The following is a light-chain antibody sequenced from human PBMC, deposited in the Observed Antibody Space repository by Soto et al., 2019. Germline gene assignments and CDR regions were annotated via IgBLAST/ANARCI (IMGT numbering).Light chain of an antibody. V-gene: IGKV1-39*01. J-gene: IGKJ2*01. CDR3: QQSYSTPPYT. CDR1: QSISSY. CDR2: AAS. Sequence: DIQMTQSPSSLSASVGDRVTITCRASQSISSYLNWYQQKPGKAPKLLIYAASNLQSGVPSRFSGSGSGTDFTLTISSLQPEDFATYYCQQSYSTPPYTFCQGTKLEIK.